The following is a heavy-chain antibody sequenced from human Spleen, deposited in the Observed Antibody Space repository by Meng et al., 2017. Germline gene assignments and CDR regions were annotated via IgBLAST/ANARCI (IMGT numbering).Heavy chain of an antibody. CDR3: ARRDFDYYGSGSL. V-gene: IGHV3-21*01. J-gene: IGHJ4*02. CDR2: ITGSSSYI. CDR1: GFTFSTYA. Sequence: GGSLRLSCAASGFTFSTYAMSWVRQAPGKGPEWVSSITGSSSYIYYTDSVKGRFTISRDNAKNSLYLQMNSLRAEDTAVYYCARRDFDYYGSGSLWGQGTLVTVSS. D-gene: IGHD3-10*01.